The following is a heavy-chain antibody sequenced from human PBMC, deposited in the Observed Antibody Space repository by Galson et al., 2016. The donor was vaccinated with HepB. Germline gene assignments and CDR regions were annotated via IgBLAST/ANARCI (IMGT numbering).Heavy chain of an antibody. Sequence: SPRLSRAGSGFTFSSFGLHWVRQAPGKGLDWVAVISHNGNYKYYSDSVKGRFTISRDNSKTTVYLQMNSLRAEDTAVYYCAKDPSRLLEAGRLDSWGQGTLVTVSS. CDR2: ISHNGNYK. V-gene: IGHV3-30*18. CDR1: GFTFSSFG. CDR3: AKDPSRLLEAGRLDS. D-gene: IGHD6-19*01. J-gene: IGHJ4*02.